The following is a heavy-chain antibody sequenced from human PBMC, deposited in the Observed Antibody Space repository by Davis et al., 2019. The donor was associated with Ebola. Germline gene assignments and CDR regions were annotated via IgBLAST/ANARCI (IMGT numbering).Heavy chain of an antibody. Sequence: SLKISCAASGFTFYRYEMNWVRQAPGKGLEWVSGIRWNSGNIGYADSVKGRFTISGDNAKNSLYLQMNSLRAEDTALYYCARDFCSGSGCSHYFRGMDVWGQGTTVTVSS. CDR1: GFTFYRYE. J-gene: IGHJ6*02. CDR2: IRWNSGNI. V-gene: IGHV3-9*01. D-gene: IGHD2-15*01. CDR3: ARDFCSGSGCSHYFRGMDV.